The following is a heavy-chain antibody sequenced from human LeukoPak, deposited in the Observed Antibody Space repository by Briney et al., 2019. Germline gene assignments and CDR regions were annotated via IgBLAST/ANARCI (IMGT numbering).Heavy chain of an antibody. Sequence: GGFLRLSCAASGFTVSSNYMSWVRQAPGKGLECVSLIYSNGNTYYAGSVKGRFTISRDNSKNTLFLQMNSLRAEDTAVYYCTSSEDYWGQGTLVTVSS. CDR1: GFTVSSNY. CDR3: TSSEDY. V-gene: IGHV3-66*01. CDR2: IYSNGNT. J-gene: IGHJ4*02.